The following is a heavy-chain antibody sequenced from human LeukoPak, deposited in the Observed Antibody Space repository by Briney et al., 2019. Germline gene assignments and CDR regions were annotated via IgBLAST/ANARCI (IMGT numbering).Heavy chain of an antibody. CDR3: ARGKNTGSYLSHVDY. V-gene: IGHV3-74*01. D-gene: IGHD3-10*01. J-gene: IGHJ4*02. Sequence: GGSLRLSCAASGFTFSSYWMHWVRQAPGKGLVWVSRINSDGSSTSYADSVKGRFTISRDNAKNTLYLQMNSLRAEDTAVYYCARGKNTGSYLSHVDYWGQGTLVTVSS. CDR2: INSDGSST. CDR1: GFTFSSYW.